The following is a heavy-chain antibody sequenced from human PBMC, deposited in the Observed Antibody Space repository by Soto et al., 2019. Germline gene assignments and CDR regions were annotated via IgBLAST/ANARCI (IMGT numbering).Heavy chain of an antibody. D-gene: IGHD3-16*01. V-gene: IGHV4-30-2*01. CDR1: GASISSGGYS. CDR2: MCHSGST. Sequence: QLQLQESGSGLVKPSQTLSLTCAVSGASISSGGYSWSWIRQPPGKGLEWIGYMCHSGSTNYNPSLQSRVTISVDWSKNQFSLNLTSATAADTAVYYCARGDAFGVYYWGQGTLVTVSS. CDR3: ARGDAFGVYY. J-gene: IGHJ4*02.